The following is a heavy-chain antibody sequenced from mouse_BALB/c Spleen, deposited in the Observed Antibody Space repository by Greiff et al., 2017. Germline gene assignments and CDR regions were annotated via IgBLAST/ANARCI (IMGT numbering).Heavy chain of an antibody. CDR2: ISSGSSTI. V-gene: IGHV5-17*02. CDR1: GFTFSSFG. J-gene: IGHJ2*01. Sequence: EVQLVESGGGLVQPGGSRKLSCAASGFTFSSFGMHWVRQAPEKGLEWVAYISSGSSTIYYADTVKGRFTISRDNPKNTLFLQMTSLRSEDTAMYYCARRPPSYYFDYWGQGTTLTVSS. CDR3: ARRPPSYYFDY.